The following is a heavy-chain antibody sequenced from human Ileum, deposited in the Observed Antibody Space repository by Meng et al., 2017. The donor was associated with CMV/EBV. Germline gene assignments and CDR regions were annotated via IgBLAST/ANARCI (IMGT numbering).Heavy chain of an antibody. D-gene: IGHD3-10*01. CDR2: INPDRGGT. J-gene: IGHJ4*02. V-gene: IGHV1-2*02. CDR3: VRDMHYYGSGSYEFDY. CDR1: GYTFIDHY. Sequence: ASVKVSCKASGYTFIDHYIHWVRQAPGQGLEWTGWINPDRGGTNYARKFQGRVTMTRDTSISTAYMELSRLTSDDTAVYYCVRDMHYYGSGSYEFDYWGQGTLVTVSS.